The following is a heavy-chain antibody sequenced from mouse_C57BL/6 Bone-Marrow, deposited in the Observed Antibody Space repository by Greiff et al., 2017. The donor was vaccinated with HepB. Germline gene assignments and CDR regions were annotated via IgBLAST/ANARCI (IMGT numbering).Heavy chain of an antibody. CDR3: ARKRGGSSYWYFDV. CDR1: GYAFTNYL. J-gene: IGHJ1*03. D-gene: IGHD1-1*01. CDR2: INPGSGGT. Sequence: QVQLKQSGAELVRPGTSVKVSCKASGYAFTNYLIEWVKQRPGQGLEWIGVINPGSGGTNYNEKFKGKATLTADKSSSTAYMQRSSLTSEDSAVYFCARKRGGSSYWYFDVWGTGTTVTVSS. V-gene: IGHV1-54*01.